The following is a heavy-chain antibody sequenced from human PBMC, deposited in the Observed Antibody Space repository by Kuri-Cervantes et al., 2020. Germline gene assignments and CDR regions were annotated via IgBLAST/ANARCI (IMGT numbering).Heavy chain of an antibody. V-gene: IGHV1-8*01. CDR3: ARGGIMVRGVFKSVSGMDV. Sequence: ASVKVSCKTSGYTFTDYDINWVRQAPGQGLEWMGWMNPYSANTGYAQKFQGRLTMTRDTSISTAYMELSGLTSEDTAVYYCARGGIMVRGVFKSVSGMDVWGQGTTVTVSS. J-gene: IGHJ6*02. CDR1: GYTFTDYD. D-gene: IGHD3-10*01. CDR2: MNPYSANT.